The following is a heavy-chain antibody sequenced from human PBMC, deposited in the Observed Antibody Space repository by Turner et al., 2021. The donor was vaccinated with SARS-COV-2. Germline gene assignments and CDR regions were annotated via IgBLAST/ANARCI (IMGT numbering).Heavy chain of an antibody. CDR3: ARDYGELFFDY. CDR1: GFTVSSNY. CDR2: NYSGGST. J-gene: IGHJ4*02. V-gene: IGHV3-53*04. Sequence: EVQLVESGGGLVQPGGSLRLSCAASGFTVSSNYMSWVRQAAGKGLEWVSVNYSGGSTFYADSVKGRFTISRHNSKNTLYLQMNSLRAEDTAVYYCARDYGELFFDYWGQGTLVTVSS. D-gene: IGHD3-10*01.